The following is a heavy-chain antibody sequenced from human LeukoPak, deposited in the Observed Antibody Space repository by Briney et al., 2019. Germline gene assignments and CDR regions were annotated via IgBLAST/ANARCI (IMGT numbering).Heavy chain of an antibody. CDR3: ARVEKAGYFDY. Sequence: SETLSLTCTVSGGSISSYYWSRIRQPPGKGLEWIGYIYYSGSTNYNPSLKSRVTISVDTSKNQFSLKLSSVTAADTAVYYCARVEKAGYFDYWGQGTLVTVSS. V-gene: IGHV4-59*01. D-gene: IGHD6-19*01. CDR1: GGSISSYY. J-gene: IGHJ4*02. CDR2: IYYSGST.